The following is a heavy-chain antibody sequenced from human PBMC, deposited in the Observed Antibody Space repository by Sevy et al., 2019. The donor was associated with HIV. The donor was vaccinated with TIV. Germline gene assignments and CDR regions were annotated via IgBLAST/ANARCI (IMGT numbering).Heavy chain of an antibody. D-gene: IGHD6-13*01. CDR1: GFTFSGYA. CDR3: AKWSHRYSSSWYGFDY. V-gene: IGHV3-23*01. J-gene: IGHJ4*02. CDR2: MTGNGGST. Sequence: GGSLRLSCAAAGFTFSGYAMSWVRQGPGKGLEWISGMTGNGGSTYYADSVKGRLTISRDNSKNKRYLQMNSLRAEDTAVYYCAKWSHRYSSSWYGFDYWGQGALVTVSS.